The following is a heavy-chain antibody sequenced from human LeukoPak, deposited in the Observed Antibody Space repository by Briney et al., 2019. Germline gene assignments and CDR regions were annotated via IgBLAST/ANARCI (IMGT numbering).Heavy chain of an antibody. CDR2: IYYSGST. D-gene: IGHD3-22*01. J-gene: IGHJ4*02. V-gene: IGHV4-39*01. Sequence: SETLSLTCTVSGGSISSSSYYWGWIRQPPGKGLEWIGSIYYSGSTYYNPSLKSRVTISVDTSKNQFSQKLSSVTAADTAVYYCARRPTYYYDSSGYSPFDYWGQGTLVTVSS. CDR1: GGSISSSSYY. CDR3: ARRPTYYYDSSGYSPFDY.